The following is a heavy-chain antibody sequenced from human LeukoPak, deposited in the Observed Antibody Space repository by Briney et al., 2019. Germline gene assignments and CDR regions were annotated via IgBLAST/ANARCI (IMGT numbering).Heavy chain of an antibody. V-gene: IGHV4-39*01. Sequence: PSETLSLTCTVSGGSISSSSYYWGWLRQPPGKGLEWIVSIYYSGSTYYNPSLKSRVTISVYTSKNQFSLKLSSVTAEDTAVYYCARGLAITMIVVVVPDAFDIWGQGTMVTVSS. CDR2: IYYSGST. J-gene: IGHJ3*02. D-gene: IGHD3-22*01. CDR1: GGSISSSSYY. CDR3: ARGLAITMIVVVVPDAFDI.